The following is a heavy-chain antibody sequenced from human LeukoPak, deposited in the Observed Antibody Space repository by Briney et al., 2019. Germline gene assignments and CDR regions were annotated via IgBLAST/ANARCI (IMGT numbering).Heavy chain of an antibody. CDR1: GFTFSGYS. CDR2: ISGSGGTT. CDR3: AKRDF. Sequence: PGGSLRLSCAASGFTFSGYSMNWVRQAPGKGLEWVSSISGSGGTTYYAGSVKGRFTISRDNSKNTLFLQMNSLRADDTAIYYCAKRDFWGQGTLVTVSS. J-gene: IGHJ4*02. V-gene: IGHV3-23*01.